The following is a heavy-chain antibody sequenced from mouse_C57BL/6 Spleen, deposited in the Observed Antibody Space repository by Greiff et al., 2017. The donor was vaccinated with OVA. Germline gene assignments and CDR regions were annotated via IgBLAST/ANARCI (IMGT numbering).Heavy chain of an antibody. CDR2: IYPGSGST. D-gene: IGHD1-1*01. V-gene: IGHV1-55*01. Sequence: VQLQQSGAELVKPGASVKMSCKASGYTFTSYWITWVKQRPGQGLEWIGDIYPGSGSTNYNEKFKSKATLTVDTSSSTAYMQLSSLTSEDSAVYYWARRAGPTDYAMDYWGQGTSVTVSS. CDR1: GYTFTSYW. J-gene: IGHJ4*01. CDR3: ARRAGPTDYAMDY.